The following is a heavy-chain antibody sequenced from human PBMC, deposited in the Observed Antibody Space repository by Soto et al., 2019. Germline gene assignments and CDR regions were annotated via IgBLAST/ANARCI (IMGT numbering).Heavy chain of an antibody. D-gene: IGHD6-19*01. CDR2: INPDGNVG. J-gene: IGHJ4*02. V-gene: IGHV3-7*03. Sequence: GGSLRLSCAASGLTFSSYTLNWVRQAPGKGLEWVANINPDGNVGTYVDSVRGRSTTSRDNAKNSLYLQMNSLRADDTAVYYCARISSASSGWLPDYWGQGTLVTVSS. CDR1: GLTFSSYT. CDR3: ARISSASSGWLPDY.